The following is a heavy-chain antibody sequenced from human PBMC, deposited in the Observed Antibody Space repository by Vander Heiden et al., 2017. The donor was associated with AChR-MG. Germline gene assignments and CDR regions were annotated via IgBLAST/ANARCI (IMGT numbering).Heavy chain of an antibody. CDR2: VYNSGSN. CDR3: ARKDGDY. V-gene: IGHV4-59*02. J-gene: IGHJ4*02. Sequence: QMQLQESGPGLVKPSETLSLTGNIFGVSVSSYHWTWIRQFPGKGLEWIGYVYNSGSNNYNPSLKSRVTISVDTSKNQVSLKLNSVTAADTAIYYCARKDGDYWGQGTLVAVSS. CDR1: GVSVSSYH. D-gene: IGHD2-15*01.